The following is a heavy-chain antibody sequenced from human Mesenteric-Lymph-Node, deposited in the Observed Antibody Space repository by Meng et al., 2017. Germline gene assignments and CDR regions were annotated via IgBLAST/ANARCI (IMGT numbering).Heavy chain of an antibody. D-gene: IGHD3-3*01. V-gene: IGHV3-74*01. CDR3: AREVRFSFGSFDY. J-gene: IGHJ4*02. CDR1: GFDFSDSI. CDR2: IHRSGYDS. Sequence: GESLKISCAASGFDFSDSIMHWVRQSPGKGLVWVSRIHRSGYDSNNADSVKGRFTVSRDNSKNTLYLQMNSLRAEDTAVYYCAREVRFSFGSFDYWGQGTRVTVSS.